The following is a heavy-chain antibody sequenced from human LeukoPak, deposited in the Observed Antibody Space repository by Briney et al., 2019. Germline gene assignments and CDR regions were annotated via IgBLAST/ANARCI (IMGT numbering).Heavy chain of an antibody. CDR3: ATLVIAVAGGFGDY. V-gene: IGHV1-2*02. J-gene: IGHJ4*02. CDR1: GYTFTGYY. CDR2: INPNSGGT. D-gene: IGHD6-19*01. Sequence: ASVKVSCKASGYTFTGYYMHWVRQAPGQGLEWMGWINPNSGGTNYAQKFQGRVTMTRDTSISTGYMELSRLRSDDTAVYYCATLVIAVAGGFGDYWGLGTLVTVSS.